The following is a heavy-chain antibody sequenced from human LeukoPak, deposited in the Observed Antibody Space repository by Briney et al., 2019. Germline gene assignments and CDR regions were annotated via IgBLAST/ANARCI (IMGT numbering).Heavy chain of an antibody. D-gene: IGHD6-13*01. CDR1: GFTFSSYG. V-gene: IGHV3-30*02. J-gene: IGHJ6*03. CDR2: IRYDGSNK. Sequence: QPGGSLRLSCAASGFTFSSYGMHWVRQAPGRGLEWVAFIRYDGSNKYYADSVKGRFTISRDNSKNTLYLQMNSLRAEDTAVYYCAKDNGFPAAACPHYYYYMDVWGKGTTVTVSS. CDR3: AKDNGFPAAACPHYYYYMDV.